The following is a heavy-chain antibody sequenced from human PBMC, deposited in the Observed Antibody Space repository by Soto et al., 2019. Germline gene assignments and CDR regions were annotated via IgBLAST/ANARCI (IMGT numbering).Heavy chain of an antibody. CDR2: VYHSGTT. CDR3: ARENQRVPLGSYFDS. J-gene: IGHJ4*02. Sequence: SETLSLTCAVSGASIGTNNWLSWVRQPPGKGLEWIGEVYHSGTTNCNPSLKSRVTISIDKSKNQFSLTLTSMTAADTAVYYCARENQRVPLGSYFDSWGQGTLVTVSS. CDR1: GASIGTNNW. V-gene: IGHV4-4*02.